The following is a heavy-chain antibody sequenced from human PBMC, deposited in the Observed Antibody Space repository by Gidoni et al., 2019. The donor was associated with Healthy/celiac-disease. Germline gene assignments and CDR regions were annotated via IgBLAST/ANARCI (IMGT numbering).Heavy chain of an antibody. CDR3: ARGPGMVRGVRSDY. V-gene: IGHV4-34*01. Sequence: QVQLQQWGAGLLKPSETLSLTCAVYGGSFSGYYWSWIRQPPGKGLEWIGEINHSGSTNYNPSLKSRVTISVDTSKNQFSLKLSSVTAADTAVYYCARGPGMVRGVRSDYWGQGTLVTVSS. J-gene: IGHJ4*02. CDR2: INHSGST. CDR1: GGSFSGYY. D-gene: IGHD3-10*01.